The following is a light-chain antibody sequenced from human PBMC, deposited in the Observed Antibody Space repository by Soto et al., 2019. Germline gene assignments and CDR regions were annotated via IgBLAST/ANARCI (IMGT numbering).Light chain of an antibody. CDR2: GTS. V-gene: IGKV3-20*01. Sequence: EIVLTQSPGTLSLSPGETATLSCRASQTIGRNYLAWYQQKPCQAPRLLIFGTSTRATGIPDRFSGSGSGTDFTLSISRLEPEDFAVYYCQQYVSSPLLTFGGGTKVEIK. CDR1: QTIGRNY. J-gene: IGKJ4*01. CDR3: QQYVSSPLLT.